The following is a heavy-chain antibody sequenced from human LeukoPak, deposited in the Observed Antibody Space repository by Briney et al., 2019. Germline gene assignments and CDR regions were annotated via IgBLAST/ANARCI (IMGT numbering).Heavy chain of an antibody. D-gene: IGHD1-26*01. CDR2: ISGSGGST. CDR1: GFTFSSDV. Sequence: PGGSLRLSCAASGFTFSSDVMHWVRQAPGKGLEWVSGISGSGGSTYYADSVGRFSISRDNSKNTLYLQMTSLRAEDTAVYYCGKEGRGMGAATIDYWGQGTLVTVSS. J-gene: IGHJ4*02. CDR3: GKEGRGMGAATIDY. V-gene: IGHV3-23*01.